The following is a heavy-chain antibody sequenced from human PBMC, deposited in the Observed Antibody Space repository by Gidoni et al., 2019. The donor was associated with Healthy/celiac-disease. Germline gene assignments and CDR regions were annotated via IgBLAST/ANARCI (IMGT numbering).Heavy chain of an antibody. J-gene: IGHJ4*02. CDR3: AREDDFWSGFDY. CDR1: GFTVGSNY. CDR2: SYSGGYT. D-gene: IGHD3-3*01. Sequence: EVQLVESGGGLIQPGGSLRLPCAASGFTVGSNYMSWVRQAPGKGLEWVSVSYSGGYTYYADSVKGRFTISRDNSKNTLYLQMNSLRAEDTAVYYCAREDDFWSGFDYWGQGTLVTVSS. V-gene: IGHV3-53*01.